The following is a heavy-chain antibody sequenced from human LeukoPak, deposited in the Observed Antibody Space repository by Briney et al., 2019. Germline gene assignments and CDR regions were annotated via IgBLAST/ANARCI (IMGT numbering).Heavy chain of an antibody. V-gene: IGHV3-23*01. CDR3: AKDPVFGYSSSKYYFDY. Sequence: GGSLRLSCAASGFTFNSYAMSWVRQAPGKWLEWVSGISGSGGSTYYADSVKGRFTISRDNSKNTLYLQMNSLRAEDTALYYCAKDPVFGYSSSKYYFDYWGQGTLVTVSS. CDR1: GFTFNSYA. CDR2: ISGSGGST. D-gene: IGHD6-13*01. J-gene: IGHJ4*02.